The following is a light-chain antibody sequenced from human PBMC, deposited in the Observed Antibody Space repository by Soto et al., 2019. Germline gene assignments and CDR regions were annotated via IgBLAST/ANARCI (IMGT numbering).Light chain of an antibody. J-gene: IGLJ3*02. V-gene: IGLV4-69*01. CDR1: SGHSDYA. CDR3: QTWGTGIRV. CDR2: LNGAGSH. Sequence: QLVLTQSPSASASLGASVKLTCTLSSGHSDYAIAWHQQQPEKGPRYLMKLNGAGSHSKGDGIPDRFSGSSSGAERYLTISSLQSEDEADYYCQTWGTGIRVFGGGTKLTVL.